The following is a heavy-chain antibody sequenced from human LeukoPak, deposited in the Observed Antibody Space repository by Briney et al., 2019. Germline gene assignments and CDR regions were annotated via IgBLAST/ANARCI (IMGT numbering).Heavy chain of an antibody. V-gene: IGHV3-30*02. D-gene: IGHD2-2*01. CDR2: IWYGGSNK. Sequence: PGGSLRLSCAASGFTFSSYGMHWVRQAPGKGLEWVAVIWYGGSNKYYADSVKGRFTISRDNSKNTLYLQMNSLRAEDTAVYYCAKQLPRYCSSTSCYHPPLSWGQGTLVTVSS. J-gene: IGHJ5*02. CDR3: AKQLPRYCSSTSCYHPPLS. CDR1: GFTFSSYG.